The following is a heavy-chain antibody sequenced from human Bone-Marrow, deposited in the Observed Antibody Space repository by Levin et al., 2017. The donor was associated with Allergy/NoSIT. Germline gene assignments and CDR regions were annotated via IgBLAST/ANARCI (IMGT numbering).Heavy chain of an antibody. CDR1: GDSITGYY. CDR3: ARLSGYAGHFEY. V-gene: IGHV4-59*01. Sequence: TSETLSLTCTVSGDSITGYYWSWIRQAPRKGLEYIGNIFHTAGTPDGTTDYSPSLTSRVTISVDTPKNQFSLRMNSVTAADSAIYYCARLSGYAGHFEYWGHGILVTVSS. CDR2: IFHTAGTPDGTT. J-gene: IGHJ4*01. D-gene: IGHD5-12*01.